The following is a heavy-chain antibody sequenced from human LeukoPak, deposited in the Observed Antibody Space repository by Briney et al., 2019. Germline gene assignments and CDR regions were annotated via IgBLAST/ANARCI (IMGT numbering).Heavy chain of an antibody. J-gene: IGHJ4*02. CDR1: GFTASSHS. CDR3: AREPLTGYYGFDF. CDR2: IYSGGLT. V-gene: IGHV3-53*01. D-gene: IGHD3-9*01. Sequence: PGGSLRLSCAASGFTASSHSMSWVRQAPGKGLEWVPVIYSGGLTYYADSVKGRFTISRDNSRNTLYLQMNSLRAEDTAVYYCAREPLTGYYGFDFWGRGTLVTVSS.